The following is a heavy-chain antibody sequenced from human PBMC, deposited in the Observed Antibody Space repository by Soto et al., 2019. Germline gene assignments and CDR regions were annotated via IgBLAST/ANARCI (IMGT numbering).Heavy chain of an antibody. CDR2: IYYSGST. V-gene: IGHV4-59*01. D-gene: IGHD2-21*02. Sequence: SETLSLTCTVSGGSISSYYWSWIRQPPGKGLEWIGYIYYSGSTNCNPSLKSRGSISIDTSKNQFSLKLSSVTAADTAVYYCARNRRAVVTAIDYWGQGTLVTVSS. CDR1: GGSISSYY. CDR3: ARNRRAVVTAIDY. J-gene: IGHJ4*02.